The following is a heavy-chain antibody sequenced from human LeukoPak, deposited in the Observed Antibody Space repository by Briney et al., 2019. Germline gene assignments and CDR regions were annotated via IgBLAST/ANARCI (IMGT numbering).Heavy chain of an antibody. V-gene: IGHV4-31*03. CDR2: IYYSGST. CDR3: ARVRWIQLWIDH. D-gene: IGHD5-18*01. CDR1: GGSISSGGYY. Sequence: TSETLSLTCTVSGGSISSGGYYWSWIRQHPGKGLEWIGYIYYSGSTYYNPSLKSRVTISVDTSKNQFSLKLSSVTAADTAVYYCARVRWIQLWIDHWGQGTLVTVSS. J-gene: IGHJ4*02.